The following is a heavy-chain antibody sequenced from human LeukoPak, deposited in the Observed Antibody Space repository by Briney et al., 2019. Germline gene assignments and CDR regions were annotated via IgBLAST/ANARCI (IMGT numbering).Heavy chain of an antibody. CDR3: ARYYYYDSSGYGDY. Sequence: GGSLRLSCAASGFTFSTYGMQWVRQAPGKGLEWVAVIVGDGSKAHCADSVRGRFTVSRDNSKNTLYLQMNSLRAEDTAVYYCARYYYYDSSGYGDYWGQGTLVTVSS. V-gene: IGHV3-33*05. D-gene: IGHD3-22*01. CDR2: IVGDGSKA. J-gene: IGHJ4*02. CDR1: GFTFSTYG.